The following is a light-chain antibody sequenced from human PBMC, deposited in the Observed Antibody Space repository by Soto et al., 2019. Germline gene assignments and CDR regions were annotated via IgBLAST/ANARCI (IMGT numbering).Light chain of an antibody. CDR3: QHHYATPYT. CDR2: AAA. Sequence: DIQMTQSPSSLSASLGDRVTITCRASQSVSSHLNWYQQKPGKAPKLLIYAAASLQSGVPSRFSGSGSGTDFTLTISSLQPEDCATYFCQHHYATPYTFGQGTKLEIK. V-gene: IGKV1-39*01. CDR1: QSVSSH. J-gene: IGKJ2*01.